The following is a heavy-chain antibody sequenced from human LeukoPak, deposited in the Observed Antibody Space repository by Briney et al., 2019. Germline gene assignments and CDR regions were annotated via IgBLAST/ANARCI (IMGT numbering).Heavy chain of an antibody. J-gene: IGHJ4*02. CDR3: ARGASGAYYVDY. CDR2: INSDGSST. V-gene: IGHV3-74*03. CDR1: GITLSDYW. Sequence: GGSLRLSCAVSGITLSDYWMHWVRQTPGKRLVWVSRINSDGSSTTYADSVKGRFGISRDNAKNTVDLQMNSLRAEDTAVYYCARGASGAYYVDYWGQGTLVTVSS. D-gene: IGHD3-22*01.